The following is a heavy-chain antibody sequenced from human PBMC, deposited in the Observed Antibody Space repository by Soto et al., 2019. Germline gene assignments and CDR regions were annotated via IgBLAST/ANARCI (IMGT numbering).Heavy chain of an antibody. Sequence: QMQLQESGPGLVKPSETLSLTCTVSGGSISSSSYYWGWIRQPPGQGLEWLGTIYSLGNTYYNPSLKSRVTIAVDKSKSQLFLKLSSVTAPDTAVYYSARQIYDSSGYYSAYWGQGTLVTVSS. V-gene: IGHV4-39*01. CDR1: GGSISSSSYY. D-gene: IGHD3-22*01. CDR2: IYSLGNT. J-gene: IGHJ4*02. CDR3: ARQIYDSSGYYSAY.